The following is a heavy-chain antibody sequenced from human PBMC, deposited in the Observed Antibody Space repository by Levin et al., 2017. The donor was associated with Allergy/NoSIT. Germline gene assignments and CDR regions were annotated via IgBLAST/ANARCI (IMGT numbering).Heavy chain of an antibody. Sequence: LLLSFPVSGGSLTNYYWSWIRQPPGPFLSFLFSLSSLFPPPSHPYLKSRVTISLDTSKNQLSLKLSSVTAADTAVYYCARDRVILGDTNYYYGMDVWGQGTTVTVSS. J-gene: IGHJ6*02. CDR1: GGSLTNYY. V-gene: IGHV4-59*01. CDR3: ARDRVILGDTNYYYGMDV. CDR2: LSSLFPP. D-gene: IGHD1-26*01.